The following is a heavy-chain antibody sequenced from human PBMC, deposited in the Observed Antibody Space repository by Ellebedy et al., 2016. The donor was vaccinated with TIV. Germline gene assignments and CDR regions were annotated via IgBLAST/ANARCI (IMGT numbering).Heavy chain of an antibody. CDR2: IKSKTDGETT. CDR3: TTAGSNIPVDGAVFDY. Sequence: PGGSLRLSCAASRFTFNNAWMNRVRQAPGKGLEWVGRIKSKTDGETTDYAAPVKGRFTISRDDSINTLYLQMNSLKSEDTAVYYCTTAGSNIPVDGAVFDYWGQGTLVTVSS. CDR1: RFTFNNAW. V-gene: IGHV3-15*07. D-gene: IGHD6-19*01. J-gene: IGHJ4*02.